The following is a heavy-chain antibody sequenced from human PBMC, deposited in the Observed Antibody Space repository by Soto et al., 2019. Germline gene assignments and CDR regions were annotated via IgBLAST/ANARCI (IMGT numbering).Heavy chain of an antibody. CDR2: ISSSSSYI. V-gene: IGHV3-21*01. CDR1: GFTFSSYS. CDR3: ARVLSPGYSSGWYFDY. D-gene: IGHD6-19*01. J-gene: IGHJ4*02. Sequence: GGSLRLSCAASGFTFSSYSMNWVRQAPGKGLEWVSSISSSSSYIYYADSVKGRFTISRDNAKNSLYLQMNSLRAEDTAVYYCARVLSPGYSSGWYFDYWGQGTLVTVSS.